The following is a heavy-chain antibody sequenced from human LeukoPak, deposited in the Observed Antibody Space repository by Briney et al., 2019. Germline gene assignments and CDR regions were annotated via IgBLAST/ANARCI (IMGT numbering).Heavy chain of an antibody. J-gene: IGHJ5*02. V-gene: IGHV4-39*01. CDR2: IYYSGST. CDR3: ARLVVVTATRGGYNWFDP. CDR1: GGSISSSSYY. D-gene: IGHD2-21*02. Sequence: SETLSLTCTVSGGSISSSSYYWGWIRQPPGKGLEWIGSIYYSGSTYYNPSLKSRVTISVDTSKNQFSLKLSSVTAADTAVYYCARLVVVTATRGGYNWFDPWGQGTLVTVSS.